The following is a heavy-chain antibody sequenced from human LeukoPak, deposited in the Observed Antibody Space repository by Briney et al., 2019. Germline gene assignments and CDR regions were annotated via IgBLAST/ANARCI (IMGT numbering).Heavy chain of an antibody. V-gene: IGHV2-70*01. CDR3: ARNTYYYGSGSYVEDY. J-gene: IGHJ4*02. Sequence: SGPALVKPTQTPTLTCTFSGFSLSTSGMCVSWIRQPPGKALEWLALIDWDDDKYYSTSLKTRLTISKDTSKNQVVLTMTNVDPVDTATYYCARNTYYYGSGSYVEDYWGQGTLVTVSS. CDR2: IDWDDDK. CDR1: GFSLSTSGMC. D-gene: IGHD3-10*01.